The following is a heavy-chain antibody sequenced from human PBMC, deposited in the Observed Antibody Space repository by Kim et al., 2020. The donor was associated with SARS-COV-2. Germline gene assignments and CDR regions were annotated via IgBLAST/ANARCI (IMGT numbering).Heavy chain of an antibody. J-gene: IGHJ4*02. Sequence: YVDSVKGRFTISRDNAKNSLYLQMNSLRAEDTAVYYCARNFEQWLVLPFYWGQGTLVTVSS. V-gene: IGHV3-7*01. D-gene: IGHD6-19*01. CDR3: ARNFEQWLVLPFY.